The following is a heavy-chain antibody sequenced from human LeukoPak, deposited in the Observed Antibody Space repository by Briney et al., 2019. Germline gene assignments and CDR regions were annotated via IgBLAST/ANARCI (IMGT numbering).Heavy chain of an antibody. CDR1: GGTFSSYA. J-gene: IGHJ4*02. Sequence: ASVKVSCKASGGTFSSYAISWVRQAPGQGLEWMGRIIPILGIANYAQKFQGRVTITADESTSTAYMELSSLRSEDTAVYYCASSSGGNYYDSSGYYSHWGQGTLVTVSS. D-gene: IGHD3-22*01. CDR2: IIPILGIA. V-gene: IGHV1-69*04. CDR3: ASSSGGNYYDSSGYYSH.